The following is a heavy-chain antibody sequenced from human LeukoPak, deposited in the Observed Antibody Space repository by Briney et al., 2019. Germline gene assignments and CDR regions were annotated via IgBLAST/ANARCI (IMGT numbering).Heavy chain of an antibody. Sequence: GGSLRLSCAASGFTVSNNYMTWVRQAPGKGLEWVSLISTGGSPYYTDSVKGRFTISRDNSKNTLFLQMNSLRAEDTAVYYCVRGFRGYSFDYWGQGTLVTVSP. CDR2: ISTGGSP. J-gene: IGHJ4*02. CDR3: VRGFRGYSFDY. V-gene: IGHV3-53*01. CDR1: GFTVSNNY.